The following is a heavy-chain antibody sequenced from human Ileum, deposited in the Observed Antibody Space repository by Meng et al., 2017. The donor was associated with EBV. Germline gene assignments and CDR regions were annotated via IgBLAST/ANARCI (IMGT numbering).Heavy chain of an antibody. CDR2: IYHSGIT. D-gene: IGHD1-14*01. V-gene: IGHV4-4*02. CDR1: GGSISSSNW. CDR3: ARDPTGGEDHQRV. Sequence: QVRMRRSGPGLVKPSGTLSLTRAVAGGSISSSNWWSWVRQPPGKGLEWIGKIYHSGITIYNPSLKSRVTMSVDNSKNQFSLKLNSMTAADTAVYYCARDPTGGEDHQRVWGQGTLVTVSS. J-gene: IGHJ4*02.